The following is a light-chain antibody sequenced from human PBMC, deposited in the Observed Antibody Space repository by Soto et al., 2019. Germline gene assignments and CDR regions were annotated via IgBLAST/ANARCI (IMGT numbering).Light chain of an antibody. CDR3: QQRHNRPPLT. V-gene: IGKV3-11*01. J-gene: IGKJ4*01. CDR1: QSVSGY. CDR2: DFS. Sequence: EIVLTQSPATLSLPPGERATHSCRASQSVSGYFAWYQQKPGQAPRLLIYDFSNRAPGIPARFSGSWSGTDFTLTISGLEPEDSAVYYCQQRHNRPPLTFGGGTKVDIK.